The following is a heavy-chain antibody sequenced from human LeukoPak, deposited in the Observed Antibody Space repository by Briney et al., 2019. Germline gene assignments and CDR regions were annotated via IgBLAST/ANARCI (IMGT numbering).Heavy chain of an antibody. CDR2: IYPGDSDT. D-gene: IGHD6-19*01. Sequence: GESLKISCKGSGYSFTSYWIGWVRQMPGKGLEWMGIIYPGDSDTRYSPSFQGQVTISADKSISTAYLQWSSLKASDTAMYYCARHHSSGFLRDDAFDIWGQGTMVTVSS. CDR1: GYSFTSYW. J-gene: IGHJ3*02. CDR3: ARHHSSGFLRDDAFDI. V-gene: IGHV5-51*01.